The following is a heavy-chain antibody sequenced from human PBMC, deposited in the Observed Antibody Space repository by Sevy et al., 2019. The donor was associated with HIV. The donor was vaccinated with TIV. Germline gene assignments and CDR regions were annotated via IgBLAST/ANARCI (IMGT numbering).Heavy chain of an antibody. Sequence: GGSLRLSCAASGFTFSSYSMNWVRQAPGKGLEWASYISSSSSTIYYADSVKGRFTISRDNAKNSLYLQMNSLRDEDTAVYYCARVGHARIVYAIPILFDYWGQGTLVTVSS. CDR2: ISSSSSTI. J-gene: IGHJ4*02. CDR3: ARVGHARIVYAIPILFDY. D-gene: IGHD2-8*01. CDR1: GFTFSSYS. V-gene: IGHV3-48*02.